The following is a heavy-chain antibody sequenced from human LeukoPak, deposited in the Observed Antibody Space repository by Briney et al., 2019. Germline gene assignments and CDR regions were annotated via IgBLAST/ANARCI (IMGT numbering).Heavy chain of an antibody. CDR1: GFTFSSYA. CDR2: ISYDGSNK. V-gene: IGHV3-30*04. Sequence: GRSLRLSCAASGFTFSSYAMHWVRQAPSKGLEWVAVISYDGSNKYYADSVKGRFTISRDNSKNTLYLQMNSLRAEDTAVYYCARVVTYYDILTGYYAGSYFDYWGQGTLVTVSS. CDR3: ARVVTYYDILTGYYAGSYFDY. D-gene: IGHD3-9*01. J-gene: IGHJ4*02.